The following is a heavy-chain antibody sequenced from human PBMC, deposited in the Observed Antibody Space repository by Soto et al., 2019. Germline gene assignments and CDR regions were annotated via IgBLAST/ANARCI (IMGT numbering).Heavy chain of an antibody. J-gene: IGHJ4*02. CDR3: ARAPGNERLDY. V-gene: IGHV4-31*03. D-gene: IGHD1-1*01. CDR2: IYHSGDT. Sequence: QVQLQESGPGLVKPSQTLSLTCTVSGAYVNTGGYYWSWVRQYPGKGLEWIGYIYHSGDTYYNPSLKSRLTISVDTSKNHFSLSLSSVTVAYTAVYYCARAPGNERLDYWGQGTLVIVSS. CDR1: GAYVNTGGYY.